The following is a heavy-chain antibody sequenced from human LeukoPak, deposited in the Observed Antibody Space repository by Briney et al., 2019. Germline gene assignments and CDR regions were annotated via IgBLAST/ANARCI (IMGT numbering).Heavy chain of an antibody. Sequence: ASVKVSCKASGYTFTSYGISWVRQAPGQGLEWMGWIIAYNGNTNYAQKLHGRVTMTTDTSTSTTSMALRSRRSYDTAVYYCTRTVVTAAKPLPDAFDIWGQGTMVTVSS. CDR2: IIAYNGNT. CDR3: TRTVVTAAKPLPDAFDI. J-gene: IGHJ3*02. D-gene: IGHD2-2*01. V-gene: IGHV1-18*01. CDR1: GYTFTSYG.